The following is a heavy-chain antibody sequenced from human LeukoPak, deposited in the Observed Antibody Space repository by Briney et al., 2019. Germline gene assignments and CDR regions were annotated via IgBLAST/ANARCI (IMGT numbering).Heavy chain of an antibody. CDR2: INSDGSST. CDR1: GFTFSSYW. V-gene: IGHV3-74*01. Sequence: GGSLRLSYAASGFTFSSYWMHWVRHAPGKGLVWVSRINSDGSSTSYADSVKGRFTISRDNAKNTLYLQMNSLRAEDTAVYYCARVLGTWNWFDPWGQGTLVTVSS. CDR3: ARVLGTWNWFDP. J-gene: IGHJ5*02. D-gene: IGHD7-27*01.